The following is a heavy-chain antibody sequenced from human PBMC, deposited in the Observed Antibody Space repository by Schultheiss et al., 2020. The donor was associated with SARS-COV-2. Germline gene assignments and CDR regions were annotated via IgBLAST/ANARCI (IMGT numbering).Heavy chain of an antibody. CDR1: GFTFSSYA. D-gene: IGHD1-26*01. CDR3: SLSTIVGATTLDY. J-gene: IGHJ4*02. V-gene: IGHV3-23*01. CDR2: ISGSGGST. Sequence: GGSLRLSCAASGFTFSSYAMSWVRQAPGKGLEWVSAISGSGGSTYYADSVKGRFTISRDNSKNTLYLQMNSLKTEDTAVYYCSLSTIVGATTLDYWGQGTLVTVSS.